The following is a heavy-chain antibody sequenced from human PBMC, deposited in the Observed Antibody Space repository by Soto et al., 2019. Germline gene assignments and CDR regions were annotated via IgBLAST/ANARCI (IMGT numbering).Heavy chain of an antibody. CDR3: ARDRGYYESTGYLGRAIDV. CDR2: ISTYNGDT. CDR1: GYSFSNYG. D-gene: IGHD3-22*01. Sequence: QVHLVQSGAEVKKPGASVKVSCKASGYSFSNYGISWVREAPGQGLEWMGWISTYNGDTDYPQKVQGRVTMTTDTSTSTAYLELRSLSSDDTAVYYCARDRGYYESTGYLGRAIDVWCQGTMVTVSS. V-gene: IGHV1-18*01. J-gene: IGHJ3*01.